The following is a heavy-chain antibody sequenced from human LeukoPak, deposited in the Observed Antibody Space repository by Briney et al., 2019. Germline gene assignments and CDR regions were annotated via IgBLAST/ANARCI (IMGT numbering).Heavy chain of an antibody. Sequence: GGSLRLSCAASGFTFSRYWMSWVRQAPGKGLEWVANIKQDGSERYYVDSVKGRFTISRDNAKNSLYLQMNSLSAEDTAVYYCASENYDILTGYYTHFDYWGQGTLVTVSS. CDR2: IKQDGSER. CDR3: ASENYDILTGYYTHFDY. D-gene: IGHD3-9*01. CDR1: GFTFSRYW. J-gene: IGHJ4*02. V-gene: IGHV3-7*01.